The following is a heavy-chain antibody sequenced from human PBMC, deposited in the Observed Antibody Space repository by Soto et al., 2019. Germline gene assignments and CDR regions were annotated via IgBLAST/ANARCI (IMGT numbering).Heavy chain of an antibody. D-gene: IGHD6-19*01. J-gene: IGHJ4*02. V-gene: IGHV4-30-2*01. CDR2: IYHSGST. Sequence: SETLSLTCAVSSGSISSGGYSWSWIRQPPGKGLEWIGYIYHSGSTYYNPSLKSRVTISVDRSKNQFSLKLSSVTAADTAVYYCARALMAGIDYWGQGTLVTVSS. CDR1: SGSISSGGYS. CDR3: ARALMAGIDY.